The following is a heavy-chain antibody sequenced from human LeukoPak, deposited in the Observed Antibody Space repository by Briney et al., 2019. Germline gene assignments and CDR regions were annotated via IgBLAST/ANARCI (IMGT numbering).Heavy chain of an antibody. V-gene: IGHV3-23*01. J-gene: IGHJ4*02. CDR3: AKGGSTSGADY. CDR1: GFTLSNYA. Sequence: PGGSLRLSCAATGFTLSNYAMTWVRQAPGKGLEWVSAINGSGSSTYYADSVKGRFTISIDNSKNTLYLQMNSLRAEDTAVYYCAKGGSTSGADYWGQGTLVTVSS. D-gene: IGHD1-26*01. CDR2: INGSGSST.